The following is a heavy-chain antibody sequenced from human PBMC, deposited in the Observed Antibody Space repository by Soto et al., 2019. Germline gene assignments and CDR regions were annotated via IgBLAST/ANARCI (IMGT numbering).Heavy chain of an antibody. V-gene: IGHV1-46*01. Sequence: ASVKVSCKASGYTFTTYYMHWVRQAPEQGLEWMGIINPYDGTTTYAQKFPGRVTMTRDTSASTVHMELSSLRSEDTAVYYCARALSSGYFQGGVDVWGQGTTVTVSS. CDR2: INPYDGTT. J-gene: IGHJ6*02. CDR3: ARALSSGYFQGGVDV. CDR1: GYTFTTYY. D-gene: IGHD3-22*01.